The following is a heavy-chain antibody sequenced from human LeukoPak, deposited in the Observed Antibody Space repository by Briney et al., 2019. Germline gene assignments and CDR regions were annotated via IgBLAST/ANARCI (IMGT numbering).Heavy chain of an antibody. CDR2: IKQDGSEK. V-gene: IGHV3-7*01. Sequence: GGSLRLSCAASGFTFSSYWMSWVRQAPGKGLEWVANIKQDGSEKYYVDSVKGRFTISRDNAKNSLYLQMNSLRAEDTAVYYCASVSPVSGSYYNGGFDYWGQGTLVTVSS. CDR3: ASVSPVSGSYYNGGFDY. D-gene: IGHD3-10*01. J-gene: IGHJ4*02. CDR1: GFTFSSYW.